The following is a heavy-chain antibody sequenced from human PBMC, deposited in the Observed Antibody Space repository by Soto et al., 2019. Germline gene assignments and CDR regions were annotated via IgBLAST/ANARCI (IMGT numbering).Heavy chain of an antibody. CDR3: ARDHFKGVDYYYYGMDV. CDR1: GDSISNFD. CDR2: INHSEST. V-gene: IGHV4-59*01. Sequence: LSLTCTVSGDSISNFDWSWSRQPPGKGLEWIGYINHSESTNYNPALKSRATISVDTSKNQFSLKLTSVTAADTAVYYCARDHFKGVDYYYYGMDVWGQGTTLTVSS. J-gene: IGHJ6*02. D-gene: IGHD2-8*01.